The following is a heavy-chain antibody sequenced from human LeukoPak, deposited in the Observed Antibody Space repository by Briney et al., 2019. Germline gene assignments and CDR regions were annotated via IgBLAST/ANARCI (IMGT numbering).Heavy chain of an antibody. CDR1: GDSISSNEW. V-gene: IGHV4-4*02. J-gene: IGHJ4*02. CDR3: ARDLAVAGTDYFDF. CDR2: VFHSGST. D-gene: IGHD6-19*01. Sequence: SETLSLTCSVSGDSISSNEWWSWVRQPPGKGLEWIGEVFHSGSTNFNPSLKSRVTISIDKSKNQFSLEVTSVTAADTAIYYCARDLAVAGTDYFDFWGQGVLVTVSS.